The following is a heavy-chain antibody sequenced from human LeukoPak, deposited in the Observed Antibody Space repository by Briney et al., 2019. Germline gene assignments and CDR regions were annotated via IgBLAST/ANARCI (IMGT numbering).Heavy chain of an antibody. CDR3: ARDLYGSGDY. V-gene: IGHV3-30-3*01. CDR1: GFTFSSYA. Sequence: PGRSLRISCAASGFTFSSYAMHWVRQAPRKGLEWVAVISYDGSNKYYADSVKGRFTISRDNPKNTLYLQMNSLRAEDTAVYYCARDLYGSGDYWGQGTLVTVSS. CDR2: ISYDGSNK. J-gene: IGHJ4*02. D-gene: IGHD6-19*01.